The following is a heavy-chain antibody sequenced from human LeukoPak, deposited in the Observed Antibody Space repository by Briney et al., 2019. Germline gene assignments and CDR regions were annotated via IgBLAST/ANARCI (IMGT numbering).Heavy chain of an antibody. D-gene: IGHD2-15*01. CDR3: ARGADSSG. Sequence: PGGSLRLSCAASGFALSSYGMNWVRQAPGKGREWVSYIGSSVGLIYYADSVKGRFTISRDNAKNSLYLQMNSLRAEDTAVYYCARGADSSGWGQGTLVTVSS. CDR1: GFALSSYG. J-gene: IGHJ4*02. V-gene: IGHV3-48*03. CDR2: IGSSVGLI.